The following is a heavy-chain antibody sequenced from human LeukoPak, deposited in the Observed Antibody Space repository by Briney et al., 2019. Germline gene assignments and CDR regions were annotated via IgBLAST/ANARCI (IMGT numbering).Heavy chain of an antibody. V-gene: IGHV3-7*03. D-gene: IGHD6-13*01. CDR3: ARDSGWWRFDF. Sequence: GGSLRLSCAASGLNFSSRWMNWVRQAPGQGLEWVASIKEDGSEKHYVDSVKGRFTISRDNGKNSLYLQMNSLRAENTAVYYCARDSGWWRFDFWGQGTLVTVSS. J-gene: IGHJ4*02. CDR1: GLNFSSRW. CDR2: IKEDGSEK.